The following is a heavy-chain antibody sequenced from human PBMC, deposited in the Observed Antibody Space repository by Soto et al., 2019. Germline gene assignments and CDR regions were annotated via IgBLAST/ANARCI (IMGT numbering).Heavy chain of an antibody. Sequence: ASVKVSCKASGYTFTGYYMHWVRQAPGQGLEWMGWINPNSGGTNYAQKFQGWVTMTRDTSISTTYMELSRLRSDDTAVYYCARVLANSSSPTQDAFDIWGQGTMVTVSS. J-gene: IGHJ3*02. V-gene: IGHV1-2*04. CDR2: INPNSGGT. CDR1: GYTFTGYY. D-gene: IGHD6-6*01. CDR3: ARVLANSSSPTQDAFDI.